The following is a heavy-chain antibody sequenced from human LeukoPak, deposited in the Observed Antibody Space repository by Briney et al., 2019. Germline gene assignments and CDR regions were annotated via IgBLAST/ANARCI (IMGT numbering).Heavy chain of an antibody. CDR1: GGSISSSSYY. Sequence: RSETLSLTCTVSGGSISSSSYYWGWIRQPPGKGLEWIGNIYYSGTTYYNPSLKSRVTISVDTSKNQFSLKLSSVTAADTAVYYCARRYTVCERGECHMLFDYWGQGTLVTVSS. J-gene: IGHJ4*02. D-gene: IGHD2-8*02. CDR3: ARRYTVCERGECHMLFDY. CDR2: IYYSGTT. V-gene: IGHV4-39*01.